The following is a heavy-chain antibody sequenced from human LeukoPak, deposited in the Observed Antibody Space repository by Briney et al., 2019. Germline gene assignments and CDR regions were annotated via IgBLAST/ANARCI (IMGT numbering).Heavy chain of an antibody. CDR1: GYSFNTYW. J-gene: IGHJ4*02. D-gene: IGHD2-15*01. Sequence: GESLKISCKGSGYSFNTYWIAWVRQMPGKGLERMGVIYPGDSDTRYSPSFQGQVTMSADKSISTAYLQWSSLKASDTAMYYCATDRYCSGGSCSFDYWGQGTPVTVSS. V-gene: IGHV5-51*01. CDR2: IYPGDSDT. CDR3: ATDRYCSGGSCSFDY.